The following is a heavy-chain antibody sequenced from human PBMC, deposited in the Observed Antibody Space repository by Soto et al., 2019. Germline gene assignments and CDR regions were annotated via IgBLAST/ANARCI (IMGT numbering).Heavy chain of an antibody. J-gene: IGHJ4*02. D-gene: IGHD1-26*01. CDR2: ISSSSSTI. CDR3: AREYIVGATPEGN. CDR1: GFTFSSYS. Sequence: EVQLVESGGGLVQPGGSLRLFCAASGFTFSSYSMHWVRQAPGEGLEWVSYISSSSSTIYYADSVKGRFTISRDNAKNSLYLQMNSLRDEDTAVYYCAREYIVGATPEGNWGQGTLVTVSS. V-gene: IGHV3-48*02.